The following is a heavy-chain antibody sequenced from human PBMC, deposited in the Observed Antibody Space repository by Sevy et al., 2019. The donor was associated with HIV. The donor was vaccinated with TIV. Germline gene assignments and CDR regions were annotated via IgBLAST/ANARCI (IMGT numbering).Heavy chain of an antibody. J-gene: IGHJ4*02. CDR2: LSFGCGKI. V-gene: IGHV3-23*01. D-gene: IGHD2-8*01. CDR1: GFAFYEYS. Sequence: GGSLRLSCAASGFAFYEYSMSWIRQAPGKGLEWVATLSFGCGKINYADSVKGRFTISRDNSKNSFYQQMDNLRVEDTALYYCAREGCSRPHDYWGQGTRVTVSS. CDR3: AREGCSRPHDY.